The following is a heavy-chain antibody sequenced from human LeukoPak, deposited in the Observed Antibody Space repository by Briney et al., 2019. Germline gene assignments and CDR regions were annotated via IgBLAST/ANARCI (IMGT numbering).Heavy chain of an antibody. V-gene: IGHV3-66*01. CDR3: ARGDSRGHYYTSGFDP. CDR1: GFTVNSNY. Sequence: SGGSLRLSCAASGFTVNSNYMNWVRQAPGKGLEWVSIIYGGGSTYYADSVKGRFTVSRDNSKNTLSLQMNSLRAEDTAVYYCARGDSRGHYYTSGFDPWGQGTLVTVSS. J-gene: IGHJ5*02. D-gene: IGHD3-22*01. CDR2: IYGGGST.